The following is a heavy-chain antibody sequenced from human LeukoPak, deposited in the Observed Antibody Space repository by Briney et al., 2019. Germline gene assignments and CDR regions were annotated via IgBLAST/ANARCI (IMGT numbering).Heavy chain of an antibody. CDR1: GGSISSSSYY. Sequence: SETLSLTCTVSGGSISSSSYYWGWIRQPSGKGLEWIGSIYSSGSTYYNPSLESRVTISVDTSKNQFSLNLSSVPASDTAVYYCARRGGSGRSFDYWGQGILVTVSS. D-gene: IGHD3-10*01. V-gene: IGHV4-39*01. CDR2: IYSSGST. J-gene: IGHJ4*02. CDR3: ARRGGSGRSFDY.